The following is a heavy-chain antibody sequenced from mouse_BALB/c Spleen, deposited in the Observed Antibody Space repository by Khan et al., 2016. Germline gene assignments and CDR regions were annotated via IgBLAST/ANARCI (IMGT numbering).Heavy chain of an antibody. Sequence: VQLKESGPGLVAPSQSLSITCTVSGFSLTGFSVNWVRQPPGKGLEWLGMIWGDGSTDYNSALKSRLSISKDNSKSQVFLKMNSLQTDDTARYYCASYYDYDGGFAYWGQGTLVTVSA. D-gene: IGHD2-4*01. CDR1: GFSLTGFS. J-gene: IGHJ3*01. V-gene: IGHV2-6-7*01. CDR3: ASYYDYDGGFAY. CDR2: IWGDGST.